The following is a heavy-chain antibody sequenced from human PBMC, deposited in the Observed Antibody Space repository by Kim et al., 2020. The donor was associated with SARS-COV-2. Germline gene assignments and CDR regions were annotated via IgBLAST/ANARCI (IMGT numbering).Heavy chain of an antibody. CDR2: IFYSGST. Sequence: SETLSLTCTVSGGSIGSTGYYWSWIRQPPGKGLEWIGSIFYSGSTYYNPSLKGRVTISVDTSKNQFSLKLSSVTAADTAVYYCGWTGYYYNMDIWGQGTTVTVSS. J-gene: IGHJ6*02. D-gene: IGHD1-1*01. CDR1: GGSIGSTGYY. CDR3: GWTGYYYNMDI. V-gene: IGHV4-39*01.